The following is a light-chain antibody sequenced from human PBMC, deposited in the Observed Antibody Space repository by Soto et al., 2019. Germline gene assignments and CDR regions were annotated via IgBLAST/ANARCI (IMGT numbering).Light chain of an antibody. CDR2: SSN. CDR3: AAWDGSLNVVL. CDR1: SSNIGTNT. Sequence: QSVLTQPPSASGTPGQRVTISCSGSSSNIGTNTVNWYQQIPRSAPKLLMYSSNQRPSGVPDRFSGSKSGTSASLAISGLQSEDEADYYCAAWDGSLNVVLFGGGTKLTVL. J-gene: IGLJ3*02. V-gene: IGLV1-44*01.